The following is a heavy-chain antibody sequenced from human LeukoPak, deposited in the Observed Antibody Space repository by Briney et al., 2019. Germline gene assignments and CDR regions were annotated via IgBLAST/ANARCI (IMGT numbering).Heavy chain of an antibody. CDR1: GFTFDDYA. D-gene: IGHD6-19*01. Sequence: GRSLRLSCAASGFTFDDYAMHWVRHAPGKGLEWVSGISWNSGSIGYADSVKGRFTIPRDNAKNSLYLQMNSLRAEDTALYYCAKSGGGVAAVAGTYDYWGQGTLVTVSS. CDR2: ISWNSGSI. J-gene: IGHJ4*02. CDR3: AKSGGGVAAVAGTYDY. V-gene: IGHV3-9*01.